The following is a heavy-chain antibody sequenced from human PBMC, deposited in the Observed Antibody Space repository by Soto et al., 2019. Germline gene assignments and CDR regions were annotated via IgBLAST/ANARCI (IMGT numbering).Heavy chain of an antibody. CDR3: AKEGGNYYDFWSGYPTPFDY. J-gene: IGHJ4*02. V-gene: IGHV3-23*01. CDR1: GFTFSSYA. D-gene: IGHD3-3*01. Sequence: GGSLRLSCAASGFTFSSYAMSWVRQAPGKGLERVSAISGSGGSTYYADSVKGRFTISRDNSKNTLYLQMNSLRAEDTAVYYCAKEGGNYYDFWSGYPTPFDYWGQGTLVTVSS. CDR2: ISGSGGST.